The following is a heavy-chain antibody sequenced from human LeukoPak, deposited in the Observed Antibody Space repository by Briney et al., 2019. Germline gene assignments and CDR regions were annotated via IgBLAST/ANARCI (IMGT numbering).Heavy chain of an antibody. Sequence: GGSLRLSCAASGFTFSRHWMHWVRQAPGKGLEWVSAISGSGDSTYYADSVKGRFAISRDNSKNTLYLQMNSLRAEDTAVYYCAKDLAWSGSYHRPLYDYWGQGTLVTVSS. CDR3: AKDLAWSGSYHRPLYDY. CDR2: ISGSGDST. V-gene: IGHV3-23*01. J-gene: IGHJ4*02. D-gene: IGHD1-26*01. CDR1: GFTFSRHW.